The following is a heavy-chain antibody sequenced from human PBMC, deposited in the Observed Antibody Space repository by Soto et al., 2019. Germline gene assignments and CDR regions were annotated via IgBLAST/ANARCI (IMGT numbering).Heavy chain of an antibody. CDR3: AREPPNVYCSGGSCYWDAFDI. Sequence: ASVKVSCKASGYTFTSYGISWVRQAPGQGLEWMGWISAYNGNTNYAQKLQGRVTMTTDTSTSTAYMELRSLRSDDTAVYYCAREPPNVYCSGGSCYWDAFDIWGQGTMVTV. V-gene: IGHV1-18*01. D-gene: IGHD2-15*01. J-gene: IGHJ3*02. CDR1: GYTFTSYG. CDR2: ISAYNGNT.